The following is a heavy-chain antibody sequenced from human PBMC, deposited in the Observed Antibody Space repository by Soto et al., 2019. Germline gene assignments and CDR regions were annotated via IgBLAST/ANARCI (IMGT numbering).Heavy chain of an antibody. D-gene: IGHD3-9*01. V-gene: IGHV4-34*01. CDR3: ARGQYHDVLTGYRNGVFDY. CDR2: INHSGSA. CDR1: GGPFSGYY. Sequence: QVQLQQWGAGLLKPSETLSLTCAVYGGPFSGYYWSWIRQPPGKGLEWIGEINHSGSANYNPSLKTRVTISEATSKNQFSLKVTCVTAADTAVYYCARGQYHDVLTGYRNGVFDYWGQGTLVTVSS. J-gene: IGHJ4*02.